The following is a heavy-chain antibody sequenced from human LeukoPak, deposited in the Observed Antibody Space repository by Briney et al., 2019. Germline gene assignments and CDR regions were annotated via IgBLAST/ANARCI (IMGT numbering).Heavy chain of an antibody. CDR2: ISYDGSNK. CDR3: ARDTVGPRI. Sequence: PGRSLRLSCAASGFTFSSYAMHWVRQAPGKGLEWVAVISYDGSNKYYADSVKGRFTISRDNSKNTLYLQMNSLRAEDTAVYYCARDTVGPRIWGQGTLVTVSS. D-gene: IGHD1-26*01. CDR1: GFTFSSYA. J-gene: IGHJ4*02. V-gene: IGHV3-30-3*01.